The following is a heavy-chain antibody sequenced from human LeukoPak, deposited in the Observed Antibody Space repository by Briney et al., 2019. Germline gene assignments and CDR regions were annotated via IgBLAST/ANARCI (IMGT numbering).Heavy chain of an antibody. D-gene: IGHD3-10*01. CDR1: GFTFSSYSM. Sequence: PGGSLRLSCAASGFTFSSYSMNWVRQPPGKGLEWIGEIYHSGSTNYNPSLKSRVTISVDKSKNQFSLKLSSVTAADTAVYYCARSRFGEDLLYYYYYMDVWGKGTTVTVSS. V-gene: IGHV4-4*02. J-gene: IGHJ6*03. CDR2: IYHSGST. CDR3: ARSRFGEDLLYYYYYMDV.